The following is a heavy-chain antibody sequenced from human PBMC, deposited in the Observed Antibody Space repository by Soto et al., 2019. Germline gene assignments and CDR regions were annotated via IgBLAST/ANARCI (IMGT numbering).Heavy chain of an antibody. V-gene: IGHV1-46*01. CDR1: GYTFSNYY. J-gene: IGHJ4*02. CDR2: INPSGDST. Sequence: ASVKVSCKGAGYTFSNYYMHWVRQAPGQGLEWMGIINPSGDSTSYAQEFQGRVTMTRETSTSTLYMELSSLRSEDTAGYYCARATRSGSPHFDHWGQGTLVTVSS. D-gene: IGHD5-12*01. CDR3: ARATRSGSPHFDH.